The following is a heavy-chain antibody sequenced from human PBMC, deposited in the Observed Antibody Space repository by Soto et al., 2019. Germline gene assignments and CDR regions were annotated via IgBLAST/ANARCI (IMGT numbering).Heavy chain of an antibody. CDR3: ARRRDGTYALDY. V-gene: IGHV2-5*02. J-gene: IGHJ4*02. Sequence: QITLKESGPTLVKPTQTLTLTCTFSGFSLSTNGVGVGWIRQPPGKALDWLALIYWDGDKRYSPSLRSRLTLTKNTAKDQVVLTMTNMDTVDTATYYCARRRDGTYALDYWGQGTLVTVAS. CDR1: GFSLSTNGVG. D-gene: IGHD1-26*01. CDR2: IYWDGDK.